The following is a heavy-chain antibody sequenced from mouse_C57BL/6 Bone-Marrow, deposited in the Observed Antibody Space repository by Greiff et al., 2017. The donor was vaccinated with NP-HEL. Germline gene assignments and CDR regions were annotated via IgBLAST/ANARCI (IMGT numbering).Heavy chain of an antibody. J-gene: IGHJ1*03. CDR3: ARHGYCGYWYFDV. Sequence: EVKLVESGGGLVQPGGSLKLSCAASGFTFSDYGMAWVRQAPRKGPEWVAFISNLAYSIYYADTVTGRSTFTRENAKNTLYLEMSSLRSEDTAMYYCARHGYCGYWYFDVWGTGTTVTVSS. V-gene: IGHV5-15*04. CDR2: ISNLAYSI. CDR1: GFTFSDYG.